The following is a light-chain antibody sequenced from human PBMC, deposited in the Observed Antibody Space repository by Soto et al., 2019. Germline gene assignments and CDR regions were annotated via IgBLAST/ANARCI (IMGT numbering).Light chain of an antibody. J-gene: IGKJ5*01. V-gene: IGKV3-15*01. CDR3: QQYNNWPFS. CDR1: QSIRTN. CDR2: GAS. Sequence: EIVLTQSPATLAVSAGGRATLSCRASQSIRTNVAWYQQLPGQAPRLLVYGASTRATGVPARFSGSGSGIEFTLTISSLQSEDSAVYFCQQYNNWPFSFGQGTRLEIK.